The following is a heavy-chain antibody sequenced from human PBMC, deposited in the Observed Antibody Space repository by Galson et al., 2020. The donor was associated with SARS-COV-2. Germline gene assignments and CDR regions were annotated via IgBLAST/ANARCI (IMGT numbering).Heavy chain of an antibody. CDR2: FYQRGNS. Sequence: SETLSLTCAVSGDSISSNYWWNWLRPPPGKGLEFSGKFYQRGNSIHNPSLESRVTISIDKSRNQFSLKLNSVTAADTAVYCCARSDTLQRYLAIDLWGQGTLVTVSS. J-gene: IGHJ5*02. D-gene: IGHD2-21*01. V-gene: IGHV4-4*01. CDR3: ARSDTLQRYLAIDL. CDR1: GDSISSNYW.